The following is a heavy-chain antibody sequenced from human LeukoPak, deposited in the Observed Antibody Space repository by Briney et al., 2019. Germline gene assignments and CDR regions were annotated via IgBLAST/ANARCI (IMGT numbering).Heavy chain of an antibody. CDR1: GYSLTSGYY. Sequence: PSETLSLTCTISGYSLTSGYYWGWIRQPPGKGLECIGSVYHSGDTYYNPAFKSRVTISVDTSENQFSLKLTSVTAADPALYFCARHSRRCSSTTCYTGAFDIWGPGTVVTVSS. CDR2: VYHSGDT. V-gene: IGHV4-38-2*02. CDR3: ARHSRRCSSTTCYTGAFDI. J-gene: IGHJ3*02. D-gene: IGHD2-2*02.